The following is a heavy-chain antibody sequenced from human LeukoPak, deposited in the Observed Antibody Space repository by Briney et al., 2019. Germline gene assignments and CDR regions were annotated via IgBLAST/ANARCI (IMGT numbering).Heavy chain of an antibody. D-gene: IGHD1-26*01. CDR2: INPTGGTT. CDR3: ARAYSLGALDY. CDR1: GYTFTNYY. Sequence: ASVKVSCKASGYTFTNYYIHWVRQAPGQGLEWMAIINPTGGTTSYAQKFQGRVTMTRDTSTSTVYMELSSLRSEDTAVYYCARAYSLGALDYWGQGTLVTVSS. J-gene: IGHJ4*02. V-gene: IGHV1-46*01.